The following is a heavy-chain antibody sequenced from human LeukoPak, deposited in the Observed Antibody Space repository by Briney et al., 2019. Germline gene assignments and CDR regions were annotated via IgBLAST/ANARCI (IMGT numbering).Heavy chain of an antibody. J-gene: IGHJ5*02. CDR2: FDPEDGET. V-gene: IGHV1-24*01. CDR1: GYTLTELS. Sequence: ASVKVSCKVSGYTLTELSVHWVRQAPGKGLEWMGGFDPEDGETIYAQKFQGRVTMTEDTSTDTAYMELSSLRSEDTAVYYCATQLRFLEWFLRTNNWFDPWGQGTLVTVSS. CDR3: ATQLRFLEWFLRTNNWFDP. D-gene: IGHD3-3*01.